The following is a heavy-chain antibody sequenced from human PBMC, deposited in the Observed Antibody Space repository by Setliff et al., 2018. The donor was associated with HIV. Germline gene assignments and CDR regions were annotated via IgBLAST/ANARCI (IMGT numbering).Heavy chain of an antibody. CDR3: VTSEVGGASPFDY. J-gene: IGHJ4*02. D-gene: IGHD3-3*01. V-gene: IGHV4-59*11. CDR2: IYYSGST. CDR1: GGSISSHY. Sequence: SETLSLTCTVSGGSISSHYWSWIRQPPGKGLEWIGYIYYSGSTNYNPSLKSRVTISVDTSKNQFSLRLTSVTAADTALYFYVTSEVGGASPFDYWGQGTLVTVSS.